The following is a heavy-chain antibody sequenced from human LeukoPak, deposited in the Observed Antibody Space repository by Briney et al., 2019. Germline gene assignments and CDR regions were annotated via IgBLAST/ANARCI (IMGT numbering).Heavy chain of an antibody. D-gene: IGHD6-19*01. V-gene: IGHV3-7*01. CDR1: GFTFSIYW. CDR3: ARADSSAWFANAFDI. Sequence: GGSLRLSCAASGFTFSIYWMTWVRQAPGKGLEWVANIKQDGSENYYVDSVKGRFTISRDNAQKSLYLQMDSLRAEDTAVYYCARADSSAWFANAFDIWGQGTMVTVSS. CDR2: IKQDGSEN. J-gene: IGHJ3*02.